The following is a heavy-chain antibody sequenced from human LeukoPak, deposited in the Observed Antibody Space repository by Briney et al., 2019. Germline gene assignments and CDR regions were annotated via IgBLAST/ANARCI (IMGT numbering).Heavy chain of an antibody. Sequence: SETLSLTCTVSGGSISSSSYYWGWIRQPPGKGLEWIGSIYYSGSTYYNPSLKSRVTISVDTSKNQFSLKLSSVTAADTAVYYCARGSYGSGSYLDYWGQGTLVTVSS. CDR1: GGSISSSSYY. D-gene: IGHD3-10*01. CDR3: ARGSYGSGSYLDY. CDR2: IYYSGST. V-gene: IGHV4-39*07. J-gene: IGHJ4*02.